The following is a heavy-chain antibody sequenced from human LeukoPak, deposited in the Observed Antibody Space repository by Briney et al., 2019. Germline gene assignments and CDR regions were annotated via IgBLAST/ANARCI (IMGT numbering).Heavy chain of an antibody. J-gene: IGHJ4*02. CDR2: TNSDGSST. V-gene: IGHV3-74*01. CDR3: ARGSGYSYGSLYY. CDR1: GFTFSSYW. D-gene: IGHD5-18*01. Sequence: PGGSLRLSCAASGFTFSSYWMHWVRQAPGKGLVWVSRTNSDGSSTSYADSVKGRFTISRDNAKNTLYLQMNSLRAEDTAVYYCARGSGYSYGSLYYWGQGTLVTVSS.